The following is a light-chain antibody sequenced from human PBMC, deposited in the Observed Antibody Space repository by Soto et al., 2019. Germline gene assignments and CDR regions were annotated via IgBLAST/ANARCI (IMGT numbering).Light chain of an antibody. Sequence: QSLLTQPPSASGSPGQSVTISCTGTSSDVGGYDYVSWYQQHPGKAPKLMIYEVTIRPSGVSDRFSGSKSGNTASLTVSGLQAEDEADYYCSSYTGGNPSYVFGTGTKV. V-gene: IGLV2-8*01. CDR3: SSYTGGNPSYV. J-gene: IGLJ1*01. CDR2: EVT. CDR1: SSDVGGYDY.